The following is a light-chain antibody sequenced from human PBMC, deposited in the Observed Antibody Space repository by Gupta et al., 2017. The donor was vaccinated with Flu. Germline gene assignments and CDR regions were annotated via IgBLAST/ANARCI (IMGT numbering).Light chain of an antibody. CDR1: GIGDKS. CDR2: DNN. V-gene: IGLV3-21*02. J-gene: IGLJ2*01. CDR3: QVWDTRGKTVV. Sequence: VLTPPPSVSVAPGPPAVMTCGGDGIGDKSVHWYQQRPGQAPILVVHDNNARPSGIANRFSGSNVGNSATLVIYRVEAGDEADYSCQVWDTRGKTVVFGGGTKLTV.